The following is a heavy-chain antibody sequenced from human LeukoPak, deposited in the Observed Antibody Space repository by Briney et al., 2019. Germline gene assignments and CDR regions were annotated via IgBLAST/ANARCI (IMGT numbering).Heavy chain of an antibody. V-gene: IGHV4-34*01. CDR2: INDSGRT. D-gene: IGHD1-7*01. CDR1: GGSFSNYY. Sequence: SETLSLTCAVYGGSFSNYYWSWIRRPPGRGLEWIGEINDSGRTNYNPSLMSRVTVSVDTSKNQFSLRLTSVTATDTAVYYCARRWNYGRNYYIDVWGNGATVSVSS. J-gene: IGHJ6*03. CDR3: ARRWNYGRNYYIDV.